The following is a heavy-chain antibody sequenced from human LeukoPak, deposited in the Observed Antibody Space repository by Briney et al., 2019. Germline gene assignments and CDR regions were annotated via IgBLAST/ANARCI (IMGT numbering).Heavy chain of an antibody. Sequence: ASVEVSCKASGYTFTNYYMHWVRQAPGQGLEWMGWINPKSGGTNYAQKFQGRVTMTRDTSISTAYMELSSLRSEDAAVYYCASGEGCSSNSCTLDYWGQGTLVTVSS. CDR1: GYTFTNYY. CDR2: INPKSGGT. J-gene: IGHJ4*02. CDR3: ASGEGCSSNSCTLDY. V-gene: IGHV1-2*02. D-gene: IGHD2-2*01.